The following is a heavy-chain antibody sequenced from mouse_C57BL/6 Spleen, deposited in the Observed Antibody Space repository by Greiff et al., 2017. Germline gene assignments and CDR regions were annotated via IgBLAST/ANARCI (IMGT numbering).Heavy chain of an antibody. CDR1: GYAFSSYW. CDR3: ARCSGTSAMDY. V-gene: IGHV1-80*01. J-gene: IGHJ4*01. D-gene: IGHD4-1*01. CDR2: LYPGDGDT. Sequence: VHLVESGAELVKPGASVKISCKASGYAFSSYWMNWVKQRPGKGLEWIGQLYPGDGDTHYTGKFKGKANLTADKSSSTAYIHLSSLTSEASAVYFCARCSGTSAMDYWGQGTSVTVSS.